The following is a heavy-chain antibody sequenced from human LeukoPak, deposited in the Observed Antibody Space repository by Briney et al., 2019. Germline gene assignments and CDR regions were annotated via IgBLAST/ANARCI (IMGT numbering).Heavy chain of an antibody. Sequence: PGGSLRLSCAASGFTFSNYEINWVRQPPGKGQEWISDITGSGSTTYYADSVKGRFTISRDNAKNSLYLQMNSLRAEDTAIYYCARETSWYFDYWGRGTLVTVSS. CDR3: ARETSWYFDY. CDR2: ITGSGSTT. V-gene: IGHV3-48*03. J-gene: IGHJ4*02. CDR1: GFTFSNYE.